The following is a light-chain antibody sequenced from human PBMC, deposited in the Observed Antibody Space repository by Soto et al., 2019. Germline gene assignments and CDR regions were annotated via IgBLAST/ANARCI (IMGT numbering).Light chain of an antibody. CDR2: AAS. V-gene: IGKV1-39*01. Sequence: DIQMTQSPSSLSASVGDRVTITCRASQSISSYVNWYQQKPGKAPKLLIYAASSLQSGVPARYSGSGSGTDFPLTISSMQPEDFATYYCQPSYSTPPLTFGGGNKVEIK. CDR1: QSISSY. J-gene: IGKJ4*01. CDR3: QPSYSTPPLT.